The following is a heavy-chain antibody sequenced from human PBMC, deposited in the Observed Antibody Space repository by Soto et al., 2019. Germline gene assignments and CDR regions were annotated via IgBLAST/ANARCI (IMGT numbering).Heavy chain of an antibody. CDR3: AKAAGRNYYGSLGYMDV. J-gene: IGHJ6*03. Sequence: EVQLVESGGGLAQPGTSLRLSCAASGFGFDDYAMHWVRHRPGKGLERFPGIRWKSGITGNADSVKGRFASSRDNAKKSLYLDMYRLRTDDSGLYFCAKAAGRNYYGSLGYMDVWGKGTTVNVSS. V-gene: IGHV3-9*01. CDR1: GFGFDDYA. D-gene: IGHD3-10*01. CDR2: IRWKSGIT.